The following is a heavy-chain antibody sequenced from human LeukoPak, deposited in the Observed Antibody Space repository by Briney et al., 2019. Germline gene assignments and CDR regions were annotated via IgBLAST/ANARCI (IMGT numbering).Heavy chain of an antibody. V-gene: IGHV3-9*01. Sequence: GGSLRLSCAASEFTFSTYSMNWVRQAPGKGLEWVSGISWNSGSIGYADSVKGRFTISRDNAKNSLYLQMNSLRAEDTALYYCAKDIVGIAVAGRYFDYWGQGTLVTVSS. D-gene: IGHD6-19*01. CDR1: EFTFSTYS. J-gene: IGHJ4*02. CDR2: ISWNSGSI. CDR3: AKDIVGIAVAGRYFDY.